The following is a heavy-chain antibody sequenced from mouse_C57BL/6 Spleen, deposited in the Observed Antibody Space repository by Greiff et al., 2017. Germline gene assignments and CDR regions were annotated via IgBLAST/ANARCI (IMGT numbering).Heavy chain of an antibody. V-gene: IGHV7-3*01. CDR1: GFTFTDYY. J-gene: IGHJ1*03. Sequence: EVQGVESGGGLVQPGGSLSLSCAASGFTFTDYYMSWVRQPPGKALEWLGFIRNKANGYTTEYSASVKGRFTISRDNSQSILYLQMNALRAEDSATYYCARITTVVLDWYFDVWGTGTTVTVSS. CDR2: IRNKANGYTT. D-gene: IGHD1-1*01. CDR3: ARITTVVLDWYFDV.